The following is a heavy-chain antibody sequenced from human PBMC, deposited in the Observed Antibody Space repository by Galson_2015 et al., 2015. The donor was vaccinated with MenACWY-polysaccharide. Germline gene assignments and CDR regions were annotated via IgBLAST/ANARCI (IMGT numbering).Heavy chain of an antibody. CDR2: MNPNSGNS. Sequence: SVKVSCQASGYKFPSYDINWVRQATGQGLEWMGWMNPNSGNSGYAQKFQGRVTMTSNRAITTAYMGLSSLRSEDTAVYYCARIITRKYAFADSWGQGTLVTVSS. V-gene: IGHV1-8*01. J-gene: IGHJ4*02. D-gene: IGHD3-10*01. CDR1: GYKFPSYD. CDR3: ARIITRKYAFADS.